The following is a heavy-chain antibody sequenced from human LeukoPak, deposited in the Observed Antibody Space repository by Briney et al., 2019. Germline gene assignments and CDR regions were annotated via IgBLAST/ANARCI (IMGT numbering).Heavy chain of an antibody. V-gene: IGHV3-7*01. CDR2: IKKDGSEK. J-gene: IGHJ6*03. CDR1: GFTFSSHW. CDR3: ARDRSGLSAYMDV. D-gene: IGHD1-14*01. Sequence: PGGSLRLSCAASGFTFSSHWMSWVRQAPGKGLEWVANIKKDGSEKYYVDAVKGRFTISRDNAKTSLYLQMNSLRAEDTAVYYCARDRSGLSAYMDVWGKGTTVTISS.